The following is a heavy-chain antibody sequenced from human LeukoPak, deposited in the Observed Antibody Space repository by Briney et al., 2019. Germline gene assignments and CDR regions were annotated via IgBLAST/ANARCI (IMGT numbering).Heavy chain of an antibody. Sequence: SETLSLTCTVSGASIRSYYWSWIRQPPGKGLEWIGYIYYSGTTNYNPSLKSRVTISVDTSKNQFSLKLSSVTAADTAVYYCARGVYIAAAQYAYWGQGTLVTVSS. CDR3: ARGVYIAAAQYAY. V-gene: IGHV4-59*01. D-gene: IGHD6-13*01. CDR2: IYYSGTT. CDR1: GASIRSYY. J-gene: IGHJ4*02.